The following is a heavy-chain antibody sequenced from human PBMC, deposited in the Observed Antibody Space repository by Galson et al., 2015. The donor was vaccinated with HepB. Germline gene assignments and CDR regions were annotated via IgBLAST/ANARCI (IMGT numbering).Heavy chain of an antibody. CDR1: GFTFGSYS. V-gene: IGHV3-48*02. CDR2: ISSSSSTI. D-gene: IGHD2-21*02. Sequence: SLRLSCAASGFTFGSYSMNWVRQAPGKGLEWVSYISSSSSTIYYADSVKGRFTISRDNAKNSLYLQMNSLRDEDTAVYYCAPHIVVVTAIPDFDYWGQGTLVTVSS. CDR3: APHIVVVTAIPDFDY. J-gene: IGHJ4*02.